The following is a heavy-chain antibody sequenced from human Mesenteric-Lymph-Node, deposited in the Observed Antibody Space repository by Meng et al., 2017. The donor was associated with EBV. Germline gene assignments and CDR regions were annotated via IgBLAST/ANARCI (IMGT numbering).Heavy chain of an antibody. CDR1: GDSVSSNTAA. Sequence: QVQLQQSGPGLVXXXXXLSLTCXXXGDSVSSNTAAWNWIRQSPSRGLEWLGRTYYRSKWYNDYAVSVKSRITINPDTSKNQFSLQLNSVTPEDTAVYYCARDSSSSAYSPFDYWGQGTLVTVSS. J-gene: IGHJ4*02. CDR2: TYYRSKWYN. D-gene: IGHD3-22*01. V-gene: IGHV6-1*01. CDR3: ARDSSSSAYSPFDY.